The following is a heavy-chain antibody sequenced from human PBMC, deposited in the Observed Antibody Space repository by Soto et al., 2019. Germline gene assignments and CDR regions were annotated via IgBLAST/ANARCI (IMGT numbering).Heavy chain of an antibody. D-gene: IGHD2-8*02. CDR2: ISRDGGTK. CDR1: GFTVSTYG. Sequence: QVQLVESGGGVVQPGRSLRLSCAVSGFTVSTYGMHWVRQAPGKGLEWVAVISRDGGTKYYADSVKGRFTISRDNSRNTQFLEMNSLRGDEMAVYYCTGEVASGYWGQGTLVTVSS. CDR3: TGEVASGY. V-gene: IGHV3-30*03. J-gene: IGHJ4*02.